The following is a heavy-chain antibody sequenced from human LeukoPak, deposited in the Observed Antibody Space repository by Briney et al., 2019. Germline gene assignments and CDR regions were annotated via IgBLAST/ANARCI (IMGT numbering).Heavy chain of an antibody. CDR1: GFTLSGYV. D-gene: IGHD3-3*01. CDR2: ISYDGSYD. V-gene: IGHV3-30*18. Sequence: HPGGSLRLSCEASGFTLSGYVMHWVRQAPGKGLEWVAVISYDGSYDRYGDSVMGRFTISRDNSKNTLYLQMNSLRAEDTAVYYCAKSTLFGVVLFDYWGQGTLVTVSS. J-gene: IGHJ4*02. CDR3: AKSTLFGVVLFDY.